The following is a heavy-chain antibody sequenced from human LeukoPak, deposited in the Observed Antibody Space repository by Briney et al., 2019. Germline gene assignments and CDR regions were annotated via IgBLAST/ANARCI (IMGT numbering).Heavy chain of an antibody. V-gene: IGHV4-34*01. J-gene: IGHJ4*02. CDR2: INHSGST. CDR1: GGSFSGYY. CDR3: ARQYSLYDFDY. Sequence: PSETLSLTCAVYGGSFSGYYWSWIRQPPGKGLEWIGEINHSGSTNYNPSLKSRVTISVDTSKNQFSLKLSSVTAADTAVYYCARQYSLYDFDYWGQGTLVTVSS. D-gene: IGHD3-3*01.